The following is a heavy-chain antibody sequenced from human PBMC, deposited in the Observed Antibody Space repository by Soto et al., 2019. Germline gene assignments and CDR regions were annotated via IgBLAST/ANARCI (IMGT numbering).Heavy chain of an antibody. CDR2: ISWDGGIA. CDR3: AKDSYDILTGQKRYFDS. J-gene: IGHJ4*02. V-gene: IGHV3-43*01. CDR1: GFTFNAYT. Sequence: GGSLRLSCAASGFTFNAYTMHWVRQAPGKGLEWVSLISWDGGIAYYGDSVKGRFTVSRDNSDNSLYLQMTSLRSDDTAFYYCAKDSYDILTGQKRYFDSWGQGTLVTVSS. D-gene: IGHD3-9*01.